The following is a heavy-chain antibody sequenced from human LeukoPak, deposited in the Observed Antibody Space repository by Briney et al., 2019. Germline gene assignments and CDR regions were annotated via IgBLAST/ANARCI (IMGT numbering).Heavy chain of an antibody. V-gene: IGHV3-66*01. J-gene: IGHJ4*02. D-gene: IGHD3-9*01. CDR1: GFTVSSNY. Sequence: PGGSLRLSCAASGFTVSSNYMSWVRQAPGKGLEWVSVIYSGGSTYYADSVKGRFTISRDNSKNTLYLQMNSLRAEDTAVYYCAGRWDYDILTGYYAPLYFDYWGQGTLVTVSS. CDR2: IYSGGST. CDR3: AGRWDYDILTGYYAPLYFDY.